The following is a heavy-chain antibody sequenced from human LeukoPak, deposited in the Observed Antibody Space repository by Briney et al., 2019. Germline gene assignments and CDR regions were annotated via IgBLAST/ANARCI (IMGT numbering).Heavy chain of an antibody. CDR2: IKSDERTT. Sequence: PGGSLRLSCAASGLSFSSYWMHWVRQVPGKGLVWVSFIKSDERTTAYADSVTGRFSISRDNPKNTLDLQMNNLRAEDTALYFCAPGIINGYDHWGLGTLVTVSS. CDR3: APGIINGYDH. V-gene: IGHV3-74*01. J-gene: IGHJ4*02. D-gene: IGHD5-12*01. CDR1: GLSFSSYW.